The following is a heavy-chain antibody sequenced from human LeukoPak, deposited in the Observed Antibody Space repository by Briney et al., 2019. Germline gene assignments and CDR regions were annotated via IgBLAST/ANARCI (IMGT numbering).Heavy chain of an antibody. J-gene: IGHJ6*03. CDR3: AKTFWGQSYYYYYMDV. V-gene: IGHV3-11*01. Sequence: PGGSLRLSCAASGFTFSDYYMSWIRQAPGKGLEWVSYISSSGSTIYYADSVKGRFTISRDNAKNSLYLQMNSLRAEDTAVYYCAKTFWGQSYYYYYMDVWGKGTTVTVSS. CDR1: GFTFSDYY. CDR2: ISSSGSTI. D-gene: IGHD2/OR15-2a*01.